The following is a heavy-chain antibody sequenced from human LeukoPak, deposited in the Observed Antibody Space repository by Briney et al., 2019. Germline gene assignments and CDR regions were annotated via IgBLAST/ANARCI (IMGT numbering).Heavy chain of an antibody. CDR3: AKGGEYQLKDAFDI. Sequence: RPGGSLRLSCAASGFTFDGYAMHWVRQAPGKGLEWVSGISWNSGSIGYADSVKGRFTISRDNAKNSLYLQMNSLRAEDTALYYCAKGGEYQLKDAFDIWGQGTMVTISS. CDR1: GFTFDGYA. J-gene: IGHJ3*02. CDR2: ISWNSGSI. V-gene: IGHV3-9*01. D-gene: IGHD2-2*01.